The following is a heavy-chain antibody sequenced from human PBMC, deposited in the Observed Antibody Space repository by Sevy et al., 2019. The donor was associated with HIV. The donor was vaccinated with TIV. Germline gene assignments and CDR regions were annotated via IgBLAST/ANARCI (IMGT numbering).Heavy chain of an antibody. Sequence: GGSLRLSCAASGFSLTTSDMHWVRQAPGKGLEWVAYVRNDGSNKYYADSVRDRFTISRDSPRNTHYLQRNSRRDEDTAIYYCARGRKTTEEWLEELDYYYGLDVWGQGTTVTVSS. J-gene: IGHJ6*02. CDR2: VRNDGSNK. CDR3: ARGRKTTEEWLEELDYYYGLDV. D-gene: IGHD2-8*01. V-gene: IGHV3-30*02. CDR1: GFSLTTSD.